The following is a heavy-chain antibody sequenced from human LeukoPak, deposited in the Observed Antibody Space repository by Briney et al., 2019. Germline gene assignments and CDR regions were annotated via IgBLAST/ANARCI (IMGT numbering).Heavy chain of an antibody. Sequence: SVKVSCKASGGTFNSFAISWVRQAPGQGLEWMGRIIPIFGAQNYAQKFQGRVTFTTDESTSTAHMELSSLRSEDTAVYYCARGDWNYREGSRTIDCWGQGTLVTVSS. CDR1: GGTFNSFA. CDR3: ARGDWNYREGSRTIDC. V-gene: IGHV1-69*05. J-gene: IGHJ4*02. CDR2: IIPIFGAQ. D-gene: IGHD1-7*01.